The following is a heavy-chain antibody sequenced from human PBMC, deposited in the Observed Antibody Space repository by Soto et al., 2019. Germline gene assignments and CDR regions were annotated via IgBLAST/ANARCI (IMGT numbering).Heavy chain of an antibody. CDR3: ARCGSGYCDAFDI. CDR1: GYSFTSYG. D-gene: IGHD3-22*01. CDR2: ISAYDGNT. V-gene: IGHV1-18*01. J-gene: IGHJ3*02. Sequence: GASVKVSCKASGYSFTSYGVSWVRQAPGQGLEWMGWISAYDGNTNYAQKLQGRVTMTTDTSTSTAYMELRSLRSDDTAVYYCARCGSGYCDAFDIWGQGTMVTVSS.